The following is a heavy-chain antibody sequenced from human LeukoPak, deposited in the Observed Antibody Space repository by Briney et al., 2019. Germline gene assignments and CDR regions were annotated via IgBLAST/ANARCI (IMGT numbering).Heavy chain of an antibody. J-gene: IGHJ4*02. CDR1: GFTFSSYG. V-gene: IGHV3-23*01. D-gene: IGHD3-10*01. CDR3: ARTVLLWFGGVKNFDY. Sequence: SGGSLRLSCAASGFTFSSYGMSWVRQAPGKGLGWVSAISGSGGSTYYVDSVKGRFTISRDNSKNTLYLQMNSLRAEDTAVYYCARTVLLWFGGVKNFDYWGQGTLVTVSS. CDR2: ISGSGGST.